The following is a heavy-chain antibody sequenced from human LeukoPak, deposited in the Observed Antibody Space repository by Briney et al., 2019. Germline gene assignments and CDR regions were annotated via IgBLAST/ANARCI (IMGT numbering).Heavy chain of an antibody. V-gene: IGHV3-30*04. CDR1: GFTFSNYA. D-gene: IGHD3-3*01. Sequence: TGGSLRLSCASSGFTFSNYATHWVRQAPGKGMEWVAVISYDGSKQDYVDPVKGRFTISRDNSKNTLYLQMNSLRPEDTAVYYCGSTIFGVVIDLDAGYYWGQGTLVTVSS. CDR2: ISYDGSKQ. J-gene: IGHJ4*02. CDR3: GSTIFGVVIDLDAGYY.